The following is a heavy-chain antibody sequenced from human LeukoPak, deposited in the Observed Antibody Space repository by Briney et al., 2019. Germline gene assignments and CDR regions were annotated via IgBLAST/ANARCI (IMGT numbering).Heavy chain of an antibody. Sequence: GGSLRLSCAASGFTFSSYSMNWVRQAPGQGLEWVGHTGNKANSYTTEYAASVKGRFTISRDDSKNSLYLQMNSLKTEDTAVYYCARGGYSSSSFYGMDVWGQGTTVTVSS. D-gene: IGHD6-6*01. CDR3: ARGGYSSSSFYGMDV. J-gene: IGHJ6*02. CDR2: TGNKANSYTT. V-gene: IGHV3-72*01. CDR1: GFTFSSYS.